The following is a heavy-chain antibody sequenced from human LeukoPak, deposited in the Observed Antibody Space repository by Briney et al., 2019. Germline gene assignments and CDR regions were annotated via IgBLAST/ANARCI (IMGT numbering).Heavy chain of an antibody. J-gene: IGHJ4*02. V-gene: IGHV3-23*01. CDR3: ATRPGYRAFDY. Sequence: PGGSLRLSWAASGFAFSNYGMNWVRQAPGKGLEWVSVISDSGGKTHYADSVKGRFTISRDNSKNTLYLQMNSLRLEDTAVYFCATRPGYRAFDYWGQGTLVTVSS. CDR2: ISDSGGKT. D-gene: IGHD1-1*01. CDR1: GFAFSNYG.